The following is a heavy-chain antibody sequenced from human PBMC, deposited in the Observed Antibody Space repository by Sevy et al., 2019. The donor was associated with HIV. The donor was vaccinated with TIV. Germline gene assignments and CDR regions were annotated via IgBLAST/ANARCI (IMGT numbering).Heavy chain of an antibody. D-gene: IGHD6-13*01. Sequence: ASVKVSCKASGYTFTGYYMHWVRQAPGQGLEWMGWINPNSGGTNYAQKFQGRVTMTRDTSISTAYMELSRLRSDDTAVYYCARDRAGDLAAAGFLDVWGKGTTVTVSS. V-gene: IGHV1-2*02. CDR2: INPNSGGT. J-gene: IGHJ6*04. CDR3: ARDRAGDLAAAGFLDV. CDR1: GYTFTGYY.